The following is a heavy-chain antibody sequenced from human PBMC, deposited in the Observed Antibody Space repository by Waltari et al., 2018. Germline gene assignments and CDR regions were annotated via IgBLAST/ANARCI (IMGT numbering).Heavy chain of an antibody. CDR3: ARQGYSSSRDAFDI. CDR2: IYYSGST. V-gene: IGHV4-39*01. Sequence: QLQLQESGPGLVKPSETLSLTCTVSGGSISSSSYYWGWIRQPPGKGLEWIGSIYYSGSTYYNPSLKSRVTISVDTSKNQFSLKLSSVTAADTAVYYCARQGYSSSRDAFDIWGQGTMVTVSS. D-gene: IGHD6-13*01. CDR1: GGSISSSSYY. J-gene: IGHJ3*02.